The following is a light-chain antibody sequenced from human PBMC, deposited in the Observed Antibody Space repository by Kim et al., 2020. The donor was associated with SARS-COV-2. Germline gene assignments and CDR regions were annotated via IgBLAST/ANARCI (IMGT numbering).Light chain of an antibody. J-gene: IGLJ3*02. CDR2: GKH. Sequence: SSELTQDPAVYVALGQTIRITCQGDSLRNYYVSWYQQKPGQAPVLVIHGKHNRPSGISDRFSGSSSGNTASLTITGAQAEDEADYYCNSRDISGNHLVFGGGTQLTVL. V-gene: IGLV3-19*01. CDR1: SLRNYY. CDR3: NSRDISGNHLV.